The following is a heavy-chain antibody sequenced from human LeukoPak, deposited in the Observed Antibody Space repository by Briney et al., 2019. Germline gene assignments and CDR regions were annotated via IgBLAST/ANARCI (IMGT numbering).Heavy chain of an antibody. CDR2: IYYSGST. Sequence: SETLSLTCTVSGGSISSYYWSWIRQPPGKGLEWIGYIYYSGSTNYNPSLKGRVTISVDTSKNQFSLKLSSVTAADTAVYYCARHDRDCSSTSCYRAYYYGMDVWGQGTTVTVSS. CDR1: GGSISSYY. CDR3: ARHDRDCSSTSCYRAYYYGMDV. J-gene: IGHJ6*02. V-gene: IGHV4-59*08. D-gene: IGHD2-2*01.